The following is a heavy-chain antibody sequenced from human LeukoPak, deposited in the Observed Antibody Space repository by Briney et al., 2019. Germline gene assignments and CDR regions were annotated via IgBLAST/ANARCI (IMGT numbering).Heavy chain of an antibody. CDR1: GYSISSGYY. CDR2: INHSGST. V-gene: IGHV4-38-2*01. Sequence: SETLSLTCAVSGYSISSGYYWGWIRQPPGKGLEWIGEINHSGSTNYNPSLKSRVTISVDTSKNQFSLKLSSVTAADTAVYYCARGLQYCSSTSCLGRFDPWGQGTLVTVSS. CDR3: ARGLQYCSSTSCLGRFDP. D-gene: IGHD2-2*01. J-gene: IGHJ5*02.